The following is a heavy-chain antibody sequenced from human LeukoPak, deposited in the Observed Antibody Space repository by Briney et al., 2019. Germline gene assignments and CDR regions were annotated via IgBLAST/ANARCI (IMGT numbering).Heavy chain of an antibody. D-gene: IGHD1-1*01. J-gene: IGHJ4*02. CDR3: AREPFRVTTGTDMFDY. Sequence: SQTLSLTCAISGDSVSSNSAAWNWIRQSPSRGLEWLGRTYYRSKWYNDYAVSVKSRITINPDTSKNQFSLQLNSVTPEDTAVYYCAREPFRVTTGTDMFDYWGQGTLVTVSS. CDR2: TYYRSKWYN. CDR1: GDSVSSNSAA. V-gene: IGHV6-1*01.